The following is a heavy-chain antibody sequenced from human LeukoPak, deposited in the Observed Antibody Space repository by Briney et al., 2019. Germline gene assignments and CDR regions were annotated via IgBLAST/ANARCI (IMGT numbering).Heavy chain of an antibody. CDR2: ISSSSVYI. J-gene: IGHJ5*02. CDR1: GFTFSSYS. V-gene: IGHV3-21*01. Sequence: GGSLRLSCAASGFTFSSYSMNWVRQAPGKGLEWVSFISSSSVYIYYTDSVKGRFTISRDNAKNPLYLQMNSLRAEDTAVYYCARVLGPNWFDPWGQGTLVTVSS. CDR3: ARVLGPNWFDP.